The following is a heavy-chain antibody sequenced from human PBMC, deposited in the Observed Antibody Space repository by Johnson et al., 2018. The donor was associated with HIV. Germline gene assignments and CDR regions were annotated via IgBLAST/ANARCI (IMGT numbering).Heavy chain of an antibody. CDR2: IYSGGST. D-gene: IGHD2-15*01. Sequence: EQLVESGGGLIQPGGSLRLSCAASGFTVSSNYMSWVRQAPGKWLEWVSVIYSGGSTYYADSVKGRFTISRDNSNNTLYPQMNSLRAEDTAVYYCARGAALPAAFDIWGQGTMVTVSS. CDR1: GFTVSSNY. CDR3: ARGAALPAAFDI. V-gene: IGHV3-53*01. J-gene: IGHJ3*02.